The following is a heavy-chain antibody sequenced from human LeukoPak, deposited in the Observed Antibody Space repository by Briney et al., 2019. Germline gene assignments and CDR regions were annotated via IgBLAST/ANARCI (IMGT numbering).Heavy chain of an antibody. V-gene: IGHV3-48*01. J-gene: IGHJ4*02. CDR1: GFTFSSYS. Sequence: PGGFLRLSCAASGFTFSSYSMNWVRQAPGKGLDWVSYISSSSSTIYYADSVKGRFTISRDNSKNTLYLQMNSLRAEDTAVYYCAKDVTPFGGYADNWGQGTLVTVSS. CDR3: AKDVTPFGGYADN. D-gene: IGHD5-12*01. CDR2: ISSSSSTI.